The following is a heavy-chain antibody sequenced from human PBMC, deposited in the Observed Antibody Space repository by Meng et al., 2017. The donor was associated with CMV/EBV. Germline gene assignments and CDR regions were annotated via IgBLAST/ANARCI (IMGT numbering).Heavy chain of an antibody. CDR2: ISSDGRNT. J-gene: IGHJ4*02. D-gene: IGHD3-3*01. V-gene: IGHV3-30*19. CDR1: GSRFRGYD. Sequence: SGSRFRGYDIPWVRQPPGKGLEWVAVISSDGRNTYYANSVKGRFTISRDNSKNTLYLQMTSLRAEDTAVYYCARDFYYDFWSGYYNYWGQGTLVTVSS. CDR3: ARDFYYDFWSGYYNY.